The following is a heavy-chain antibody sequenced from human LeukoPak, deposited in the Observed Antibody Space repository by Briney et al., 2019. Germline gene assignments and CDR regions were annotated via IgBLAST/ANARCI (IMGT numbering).Heavy chain of an antibody. D-gene: IGHD4-17*01. CDR3: ARVSPNTVTTLQYFDY. J-gene: IGHJ4*02. V-gene: IGHV3-15*01. Sequence: GGSLRLSCAASGFTFSSYWMSWVRQAPGKGLEWVGRTKSKTDGGTIDYAAPVNGRFTISRDDSKNTLYLQMNSLRAEDTAVYYCARVSPNTVTTLQYFDYWGQGTLVTVSS. CDR1: GFTFSSYW. CDR2: TKSKTDGGTI.